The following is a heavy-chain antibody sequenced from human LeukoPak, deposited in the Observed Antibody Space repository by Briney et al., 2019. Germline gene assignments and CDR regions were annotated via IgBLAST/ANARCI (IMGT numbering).Heavy chain of an antibody. D-gene: IGHD6-19*01. CDR2: ISGSGGST. Sequence: GGSLRLSCAASGFTFSSYALSWVRQAPGKGLEWVSAISGSGGSTYSADSVKGRFTISGDNSKNTLYLQMNSLRAEDTAVYYCAKDARRTNGWYFFDYWGQGTLVTVSS. V-gene: IGHV3-23*01. CDR1: GFTFSSYA. J-gene: IGHJ4*02. CDR3: AKDARRTNGWYFFDY.